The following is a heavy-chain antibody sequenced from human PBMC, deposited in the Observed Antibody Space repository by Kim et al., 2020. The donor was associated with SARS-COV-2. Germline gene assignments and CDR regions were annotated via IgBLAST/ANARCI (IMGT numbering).Heavy chain of an antibody. CDR3: ARGSAYDY. CDR1: GYTFTSHW. V-gene: IGHV5-10-1*01. CDR2: IDLRDSYT. J-gene: IGHJ4*02. Sequence: GESLKISCKGSGYTFTSHWITLVRQMPGKGLEWMGRIDLRDSYTTYSPSFQGHVTISADKSISTAYLQWSSLKASDTALNYCARGSAYDYWGQWTLVTVS.